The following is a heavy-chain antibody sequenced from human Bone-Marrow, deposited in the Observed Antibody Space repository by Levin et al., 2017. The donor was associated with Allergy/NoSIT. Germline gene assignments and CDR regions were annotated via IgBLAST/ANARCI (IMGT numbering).Heavy chain of an antibody. D-gene: IGHD1-26*01. Sequence: GGSLRLSCAASGFTFITYAMSWVRQAPGKGLEWVSTVGRSGETYYADSVKGRFTIFTDNSKNTLNLQMSSLRAEDTAIYYCARVPGGIDPFDYWGQGTLVTVSS. CDR1: GFTFITYA. V-gene: IGHV3-23*01. J-gene: IGHJ4*02. CDR2: VGRSGET. CDR3: ARVPGGIDPFDY.